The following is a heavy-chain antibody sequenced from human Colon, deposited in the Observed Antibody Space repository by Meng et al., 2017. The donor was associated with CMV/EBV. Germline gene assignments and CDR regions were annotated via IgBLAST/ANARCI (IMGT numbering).Heavy chain of an antibody. CDR3: VRQRYQSSNGAKDY. CDR1: GYTFTAYW. V-gene: IGHV5-51*01. D-gene: IGHD2-15*01. Sequence: GESLKISCQASGYTFTAYWIGWVRQMPGKGLEWMGIIYPGDSDTRYTSSFQGQVTISADKSISTAYLKWNTLKASGSAMYYCVRQRYQSSNGAKDYWGQGTQVTVSS. CDR2: IYPGDSDT. J-gene: IGHJ4*02.